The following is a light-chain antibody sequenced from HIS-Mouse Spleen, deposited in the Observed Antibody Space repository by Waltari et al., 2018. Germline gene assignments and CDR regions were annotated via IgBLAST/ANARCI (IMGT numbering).Light chain of an antibody. V-gene: IGKV1-13*02. CDR3: QQFNSYPVT. CDR1: QGISSS. CDR2: DAS. Sequence: AIQLTPSPSSLSASVGDRVTITCRASQGISSSLAWYHQKTGKAPKLLIYDASSLESGVPSRFSGSGSGTDFTLTISSLQPEDFATYYCQQFNSYPVTFGQGTRLEIK. J-gene: IGKJ5*01.